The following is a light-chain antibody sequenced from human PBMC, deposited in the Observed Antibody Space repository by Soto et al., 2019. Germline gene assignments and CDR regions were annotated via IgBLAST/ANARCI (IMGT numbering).Light chain of an antibody. J-gene: IGKJ2*01. Sequence: EIVLTQSPGTLSLSPGERATLSCRASQSVSSSYFAWYQQTPGQAPRLLIYGASSRATGIPDRFSGSGSGTDFTLTISRLEPEDVAVYYCQQYYSTPPYTFGQGTKLEIK. V-gene: IGKV3-20*01. CDR3: QQYYSTPPYT. CDR1: QSVSSSY. CDR2: GAS.